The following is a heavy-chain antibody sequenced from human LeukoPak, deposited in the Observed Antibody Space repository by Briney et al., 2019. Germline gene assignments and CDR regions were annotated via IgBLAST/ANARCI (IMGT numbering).Heavy chain of an antibody. CDR3: ARDFTMVRGVIIDWFDP. D-gene: IGHD3-10*01. Sequence: GGSLRLSCAASGFTFSNYWMNWVRQAPGKGLEWVANIKQDGSEKYYVDSVKGRFTISRDNAKNSLYLQMNSLRAEDTAVYYCARDFTMVRGVIIDWFDPWGQGTLVTVSS. V-gene: IGHV3-7*01. CDR1: GFTFSNYW. J-gene: IGHJ5*02. CDR2: IKQDGSEK.